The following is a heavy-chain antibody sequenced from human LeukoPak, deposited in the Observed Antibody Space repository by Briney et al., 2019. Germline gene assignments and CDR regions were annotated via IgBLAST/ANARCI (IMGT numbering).Heavy chain of an antibody. V-gene: IGHV4-59*13. D-gene: IGHD6-13*01. J-gene: IGHJ6*03. CDR2: IYYSGST. Sequence: SETLSLTCTVSGGSISSYYWSWIRQPPGKGLEWIGYIYYSGSTNYNPSLKSRVTISVDTSKNQFSLKLSSVTAADTAVYYCAREQQLVPPYYYYCMDVWGKGTTVTVSS. CDR1: GGSISSYY. CDR3: AREQQLVPPYYYYCMDV.